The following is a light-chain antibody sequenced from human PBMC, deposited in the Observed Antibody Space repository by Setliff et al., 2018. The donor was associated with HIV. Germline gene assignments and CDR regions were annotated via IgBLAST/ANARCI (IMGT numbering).Light chain of an antibody. V-gene: IGLV2-23*02. CDR1: RSDVGSYNL. CDR2: EVT. Sequence: QSALAQPASVSGSPGQSITISCTGTRSDVGSYNLVSWYQQHPGKAPKVMIYEVTKRPSGVSNRFSGSKSGNTASLTISGLQAEDGADYYCCSFAGSSTFYVFGTGTKVTVL. CDR3: CSFAGSSTFYV. J-gene: IGLJ1*01.